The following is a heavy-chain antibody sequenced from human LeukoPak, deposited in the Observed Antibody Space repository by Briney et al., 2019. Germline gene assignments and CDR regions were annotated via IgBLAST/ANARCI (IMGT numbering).Heavy chain of an antibody. CDR3: ASDDYVWGSYSKTDY. CDR1: GFTFSSYW. J-gene: IGHJ4*02. V-gene: IGHV3-7*01. Sequence: GSLRLSCAASGFTFSSYWMSWVRQAPGKGLEWVANIEQDGSEKYYVDSVKGRFTISRDNAKNSLYLQMNSLRAEDTAVYYCASDDYVWGSYSKTDYWGQGTLVTVSS. D-gene: IGHD3-16*01. CDR2: IEQDGSEK.